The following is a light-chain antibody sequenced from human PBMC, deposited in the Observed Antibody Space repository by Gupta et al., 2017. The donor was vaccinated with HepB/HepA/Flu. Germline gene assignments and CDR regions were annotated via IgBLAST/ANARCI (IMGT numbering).Light chain of an antibody. J-gene: IGLJ2*01. CDR1: SLRSYY. Sequence: SSELTQDPAVSVALGQTVRITCQGDSLRSYYASWYQQKPGQAPVLVIYGKNNRPSGIPDRFSGSSSGNTASLTITGAQAEDEAGYYCNSRDSSGNHNVVFGGGTKLTVL. V-gene: IGLV3-19*01. CDR3: NSRDSSGNHNVV. CDR2: GKN.